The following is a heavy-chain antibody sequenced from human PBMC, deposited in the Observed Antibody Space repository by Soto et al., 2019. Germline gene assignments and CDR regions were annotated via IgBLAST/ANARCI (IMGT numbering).Heavy chain of an antibody. Sequence: GESLKISCKGSGYSFTSYWIGWVRQMPGEGLGWMGIIYPGDSDTRYSPSFQGQVTISADKSISTAYLQWSSLKASDTAMYYCARVRSGSYYYYGMDVWGQGTTVTVSS. J-gene: IGHJ6*02. CDR1: GYSFTSYW. CDR2: IYPGDSDT. CDR3: ARVRSGSYYYYGMDV. D-gene: IGHD1-26*01. V-gene: IGHV5-51*01.